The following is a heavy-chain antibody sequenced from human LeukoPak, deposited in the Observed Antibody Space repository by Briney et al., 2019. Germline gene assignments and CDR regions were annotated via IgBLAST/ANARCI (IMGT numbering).Heavy chain of an antibody. CDR3: ARGYSSSWYPYPDY. CDR2: VYYSGST. Sequence: SETLSLTCTVSGGSISSYCWSWIRQPPGKGLEWIGYVYYSGSTNYNPSLKSRVTISVDTSKNQFSLKLSSVTAADTAVYYCARGYSSSWYPYPDYWGQGTLVTVSS. D-gene: IGHD6-13*01. V-gene: IGHV4-59*01. CDR1: GGSISSYC. J-gene: IGHJ4*02.